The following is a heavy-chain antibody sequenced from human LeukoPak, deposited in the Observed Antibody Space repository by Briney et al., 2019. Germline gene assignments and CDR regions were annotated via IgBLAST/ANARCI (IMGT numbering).Heavy chain of an antibody. V-gene: IGHV1-18*01. J-gene: IGHJ3*02. Sequence: GASVKVACKASGYTFPTYGITWLRQAPGQGLQWMGWISGYNGDTNYAQNFQGRVIMTTDTSTNTAYMELWSLRSDDTAIYYCARDGFRVGAYDAFDMWGQGTMVTVSS. D-gene: IGHD1-26*01. CDR2: ISGYNGDT. CDR1: GYTFPTYG. CDR3: ARDGFRVGAYDAFDM.